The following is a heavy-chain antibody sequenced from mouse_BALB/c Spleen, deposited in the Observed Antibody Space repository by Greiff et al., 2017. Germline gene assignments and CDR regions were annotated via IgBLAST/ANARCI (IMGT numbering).Heavy chain of an antibody. J-gene: IGHJ4*01. V-gene: IGHV2-5*01. Sequence: VQLQQSGPGLVAPSQSLSITCTVSGFSLTSYGVHWVRQSPGKGLEWLGVIWRGGSTDYNAAFMSRLSITKDNSKSQVFFKMNSLQADDTAIYYCAKNGGVTVVATGAMDYWGEGTSVTVAS. CDR2: IWRGGST. CDR1: GFSLTSYG. D-gene: IGHD1-1*01. CDR3: AKNGGVTVVATGAMDY.